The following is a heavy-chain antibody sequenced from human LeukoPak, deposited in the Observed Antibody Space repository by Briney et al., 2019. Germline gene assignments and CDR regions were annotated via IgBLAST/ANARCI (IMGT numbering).Heavy chain of an antibody. CDR3: ATFTWRGGTFDI. D-gene: IGHD3-10*01. V-gene: IGHV3-21*01. Sequence: GGSLRLSCAASGFTFSSYSMNWVRQAPGKGLEWVSSISSSSSYIYYADSVKGRFTISRDDSKNTLYLQMNSLRVEDTAVYYCATFTWRGGTFDIWGRGTMVTVSS. CDR1: GFTFSSYS. CDR2: ISSSSSYI. J-gene: IGHJ3*02.